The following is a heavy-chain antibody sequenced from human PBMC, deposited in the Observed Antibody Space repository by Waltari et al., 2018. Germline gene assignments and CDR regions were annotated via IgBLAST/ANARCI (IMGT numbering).Heavy chain of an antibody. V-gene: IGHV3-74*01. Sequence: EVQLVESGGGLVQPGGSLRLPCAASGFTFSTSWMHWVRHIPGKGLMWVSRINSDGTNIVYADSVRGRFTISKDNAKNTLYLQMNSLSAEDTAVYYCARDVDWGVGALGYWGQGTPVTVS. CDR1: GFTFSTSW. CDR2: INSDGTNI. CDR3: ARDVDWGVGALGY. D-gene: IGHD1-26*01. J-gene: IGHJ4*02.